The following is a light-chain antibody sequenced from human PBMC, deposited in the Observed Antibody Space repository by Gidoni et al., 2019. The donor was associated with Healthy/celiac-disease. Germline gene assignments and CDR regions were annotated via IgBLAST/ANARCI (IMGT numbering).Light chain of an antibody. CDR3: MQGTHWPPEWT. J-gene: IGKJ1*01. V-gene: IGKV2-30*01. Sequence: DVVMTQSPLSLPVTLGQPASISCRSRQSLVYSDGNTYLNCFQQRPGQSPRRLIYKVSNRDSGVPDRFSGSGSGTDFTLKISRVEAEDVGVYYCMQGTHWPPEWTFGQGTKVEIK. CDR1: QSLVYSDGNTY. CDR2: KVS.